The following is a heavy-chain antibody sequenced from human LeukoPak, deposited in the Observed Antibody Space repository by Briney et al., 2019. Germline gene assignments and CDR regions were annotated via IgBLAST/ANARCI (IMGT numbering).Heavy chain of an antibody. J-gene: IGHJ4*02. Sequence: PSETLSLTCTVSGGSISSYYWSWIRQPPGKGLEWIGFIYYSGTTKYNPSLKSRVTISADMSKNQFSLKLSSVTAADTAVYYCARQADDSSSSLVYFDYWGQGTLVTVSS. V-gene: IGHV4-59*08. CDR2: IYYSGTT. CDR1: GGSISSYY. D-gene: IGHD6-6*01. CDR3: ARQADDSSSSLVYFDY.